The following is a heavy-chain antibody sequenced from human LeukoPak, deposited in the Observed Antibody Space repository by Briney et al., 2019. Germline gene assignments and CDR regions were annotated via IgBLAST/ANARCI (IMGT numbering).Heavy chain of an antibody. CDR1: GFTSRSYG. D-gene: IGHD1-26*01. Sequence: GGSLRLSCAASGFTSRSYGMHWVRQAPGKGLEWVTFIRYDGSDKYYVDSVKGRFTISRDNSKNTLYLQMNSLRPEDTALYYCARDGGRGVLDYWGQGTLVIVSS. J-gene: IGHJ4*02. CDR3: ARDGGRGVLDY. V-gene: IGHV3-30*02. CDR2: IRYDGSDK.